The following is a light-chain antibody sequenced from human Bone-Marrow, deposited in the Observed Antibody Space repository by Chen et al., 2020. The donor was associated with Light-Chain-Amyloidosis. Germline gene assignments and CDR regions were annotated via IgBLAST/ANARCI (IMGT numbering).Light chain of an antibody. Sequence: QSALTQPPSASGSPVQSVTISCTGTSSDVGGYNYVSWYQQHPGKAPKLMIYEVSKRPSGVPDSFSGSKSGNTDSLTVSGLQAEDEADYYCSSYAGSNNWGVFGGGTKLTVL. J-gene: IGLJ3*02. CDR1: SSDVGGYNY. CDR3: SSYAGSNNWGV. V-gene: IGLV2-8*01. CDR2: EVS.